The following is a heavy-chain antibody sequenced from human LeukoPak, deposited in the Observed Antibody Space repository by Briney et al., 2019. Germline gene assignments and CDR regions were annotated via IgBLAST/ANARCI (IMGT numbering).Heavy chain of an antibody. V-gene: IGHV1-69*05. CDR3: ARMWYCSSTSCYNPRGMDV. CDR2: MIPIFGTA. CDR1: GGTFSSYA. Sequence: SVTVSCTASGGTFSSYAISWVRQAPGQGLEWMGGMIPIFGTANYAQKFQGRVTITTDESTSTAYMKLSSLRSEDTAVYYCARMWYCSSTSCYNPRGMDVWGKGTTVTVSS. J-gene: IGHJ6*03. D-gene: IGHD2-2*01.